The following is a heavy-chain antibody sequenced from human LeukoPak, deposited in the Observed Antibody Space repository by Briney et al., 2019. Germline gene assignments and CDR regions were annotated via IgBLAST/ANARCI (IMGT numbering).Heavy chain of an antibody. CDR2: IIPILGIA. V-gene: IGHV1-69*02. Sequence: SVKVSCKASGGTFSSYTISWVRQAPGQGLEWMGRIIPILGIANYAQKFQGRVTITAGKSTSTAYMELSSLRSEDTAVYYCASGYYDFWSGYGLGAWGQGTPVTVSS. D-gene: IGHD3-3*01. J-gene: IGHJ5*02. CDR3: ASGYYDFWSGYGLGA. CDR1: GGTFSSYT.